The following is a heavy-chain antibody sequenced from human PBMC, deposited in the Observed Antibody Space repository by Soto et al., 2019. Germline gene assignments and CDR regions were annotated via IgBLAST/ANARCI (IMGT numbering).Heavy chain of an antibody. J-gene: IGHJ4*02. Sequence: GGSLRLSCAASGFTFSNAWMNWVRQAPGKGLEWVGRIKSKTDGGTTDYAAPAKGRFTISRDDSKNTLYLQMNSLKTEDTAVYYCTTDPVTMIVVVPSSGWGQGTLVTVSS. CDR1: GFTFSNAW. CDR2: IKSKTDGGTT. CDR3: TTDPVTMIVVVPSSG. D-gene: IGHD3-22*01. V-gene: IGHV3-15*07.